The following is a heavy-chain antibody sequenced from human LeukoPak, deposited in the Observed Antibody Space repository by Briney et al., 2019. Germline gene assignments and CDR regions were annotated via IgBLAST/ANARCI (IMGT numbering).Heavy chain of an antibody. Sequence: PSETLSLSCTVSGYSISSGYYWGWIRQPPGKGLGWIGSIYHSGSTYYNPSLKSRVTISVDTSKHQFSLKLSSVTAADTAVYYCARGPYCSGGSCYPYYYYMDVWGKGTTVTVSS. CDR1: GYSISSGYY. V-gene: IGHV4-38-2*02. CDR2: IYHSGST. CDR3: ARGPYCSGGSCYPYYYYMDV. J-gene: IGHJ6*03. D-gene: IGHD2-15*01.